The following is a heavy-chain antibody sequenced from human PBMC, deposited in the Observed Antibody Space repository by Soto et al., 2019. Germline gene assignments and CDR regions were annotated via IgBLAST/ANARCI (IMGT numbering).Heavy chain of an antibody. J-gene: IGHJ5*02. D-gene: IGHD3-10*01. CDR3: ARNTDHRWVRGWLDP. CDR1: GLTFSSSA. Sequence: QGQLHESGGGVVHPGTSLRLSCAASGLTFSSSAMHWVRQAPGKGLEWVAMISHDGSHEYYGDSVKGRFSVSRDNSHNSLHLQMNSLRIEDTAVYFCARNTDHRWVRGWLDPGGQGTLVTVSS. CDR2: ISHDGSHE. V-gene: IGHV3-30-3*01.